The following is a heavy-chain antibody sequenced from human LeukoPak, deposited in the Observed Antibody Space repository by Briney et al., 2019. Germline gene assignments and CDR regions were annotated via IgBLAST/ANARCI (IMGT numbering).Heavy chain of an antibody. CDR3: ARDRNPYPSFTIKYYWYFDL. CDR2: IYTSGST. V-gene: IGHV4-4*07. J-gene: IGHJ2*01. CDR1: GGSISSYY. D-gene: IGHD3-3*01. Sequence: PSETLSLTCTVSGGSISSYYWSWIRQPAGKGLEWIGRIYTSGSTNYNPSLKSRVTMSVDTSKNQFSLKLSSVTAADTAVYYCARDRNPYPSFTIKYYWYFDLWGRGTLVTVSS.